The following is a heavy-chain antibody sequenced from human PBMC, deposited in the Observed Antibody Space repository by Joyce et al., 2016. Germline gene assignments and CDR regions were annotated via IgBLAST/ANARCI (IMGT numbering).Heavy chain of an antibody. CDR1: GFTFTNYW. CDR3: GSVFEY. J-gene: IGHJ4*02. Sequence: EVQLVESGGGLVQPGGSLRLSCAASGFTFTNYWMHWVRQAPGKGLVWVARVDSDGSGTSYADSVKGQFTISRDNAKNMVYLQMNSLRAEDTAVYYCGSVFEYWGRGALVTV. V-gene: IGHV3-74*01. CDR2: VDSDGSGT.